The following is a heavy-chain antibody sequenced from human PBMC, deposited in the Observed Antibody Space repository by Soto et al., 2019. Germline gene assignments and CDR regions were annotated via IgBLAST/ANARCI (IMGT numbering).Heavy chain of an antibody. CDR3: AISVLRFLEWKKPNFDY. CDR2: INPNSGGT. Sequence: ASVKVSCKASGYTFTGYYMHWVRQVPGQGLEWMGWINPNSGGTNYAQKFQGRVTMTRDTSISTAYMELSRLRSDDTAVYYCAISVLRFLEWKKPNFDYWGQGTLVTVSS. V-gene: IGHV1-2*02. D-gene: IGHD3-3*01. J-gene: IGHJ4*02. CDR1: GYTFTGYY.